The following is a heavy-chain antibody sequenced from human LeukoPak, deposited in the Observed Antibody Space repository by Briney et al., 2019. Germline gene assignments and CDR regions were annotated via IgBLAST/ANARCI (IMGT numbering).Heavy chain of an antibody. CDR3: AREESGGYFDY. D-gene: IGHD2-8*02. CDR1: GFTFTSYY. V-gene: IGHV1-46*01. J-gene: IGHJ4*02. Sequence: ASVKVSCKASGFTFTSYYMHWVRQAPGQGLEWMGLINPSGSITNYAQKFRGRVTMTRDTSATTVYMELSSLRSEDTAVYYCAREESGGYFDYGGQGTLVTVSS. CDR2: INPSGSIT.